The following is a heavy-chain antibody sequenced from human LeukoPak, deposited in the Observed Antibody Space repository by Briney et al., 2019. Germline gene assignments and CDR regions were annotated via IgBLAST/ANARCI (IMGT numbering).Heavy chain of an antibody. J-gene: IGHJ6*02. CDR1: GGSFSGYY. D-gene: IGHD5-24*01. CDR3: ARKRLHPFSYYYYGMDV. V-gene: IGHV4-34*01. CDR2: INHSGST. Sequence: LETLSLTCAVYGGSFSGYYWSWIRQPPGKGLEWIGEINHSGSTNYSPSLKSRVTISVDTSKNQFSLKLSSVTAADTAVYYCARKRLHPFSYYYYGMDVWGQGTTVTVSS.